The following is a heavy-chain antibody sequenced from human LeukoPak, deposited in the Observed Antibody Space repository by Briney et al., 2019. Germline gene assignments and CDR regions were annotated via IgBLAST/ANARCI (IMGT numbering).Heavy chain of an antibody. V-gene: IGHV4-59*08. CDR3: ARFYYGDFTFDY. CDR2: IYYSGNT. CDR1: SDSISGYY. J-gene: IGHJ4*02. Sequence: PSETLSLTCSVSSDSISGYYWSWLRQPPGKGLEWIGYIYYSGNTYYNPSLKSRVTISLDTSKNQFSLNLNSVTAADTAVYYCARFYYGDFTFDYWGQGTLVTVSS. D-gene: IGHD4-17*01.